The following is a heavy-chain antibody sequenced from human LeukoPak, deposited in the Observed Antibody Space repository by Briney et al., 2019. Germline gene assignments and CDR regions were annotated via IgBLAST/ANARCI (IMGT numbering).Heavy chain of an antibody. D-gene: IGHD3-22*01. V-gene: IGHV4-34*01. CDR3: ARWCYYYDSAEYFDL. CDR2: INHSGST. CDR1: GGSFSGYY. J-gene: IGHJ2*01. Sequence: SETLSLTCAVYGGSFSGYYWSWIRQPPGKGLEWIGEINHSGSTNYNPSLKSRVTISVDTSKNQFSLKLSSVTAADTAVYYCARWCYYYDSAEYFDLWGRGTLVTVSS.